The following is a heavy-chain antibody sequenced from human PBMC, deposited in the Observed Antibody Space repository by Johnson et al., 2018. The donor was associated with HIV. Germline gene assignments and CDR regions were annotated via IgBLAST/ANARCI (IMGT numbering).Heavy chain of an antibody. CDR3: ARSGTAVDGYSSSLGDAFDI. CDR2: ISNSGNTI. D-gene: IGHD6-13*01. V-gene: IGHV3-11*04. J-gene: IGHJ3*02. Sequence: QVQLVESGGGLVQPGGSLRLSCAASGFTFSDYYMSWIRQAPGKGLEWVSYISNSGNTIYYADSVKGRITISRHNAKNSLYLQMHSLRAEDTAVYYCARSGTAVDGYSSSLGDAFDIWGQGTMVTVSS. CDR1: GFTFSDYY.